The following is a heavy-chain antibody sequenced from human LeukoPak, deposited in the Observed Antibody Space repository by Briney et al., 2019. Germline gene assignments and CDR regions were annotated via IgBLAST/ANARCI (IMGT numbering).Heavy chain of an antibody. D-gene: IGHD1-26*01. CDR3: ASRGGNYVDYYYMDV. J-gene: IGHJ6*03. CDR1: GGTFSSYA. CDR2: IIPILGTA. V-gene: IGHV1-69*05. Sequence: GASVKVSCKASGGTFSSYAISWVRQAPGQGLEWMGGIIPILGTANYAQKFQGRVTITTDESTSTAYMELSSLRSEDTAVYYCASRGGNYVDYYYMDVWGKGTTVTVS.